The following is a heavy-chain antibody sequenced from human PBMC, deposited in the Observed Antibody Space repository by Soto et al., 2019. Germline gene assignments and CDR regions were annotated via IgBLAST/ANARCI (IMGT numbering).Heavy chain of an antibody. V-gene: IGHV4-4*07. CDR1: GASISGFY. Sequence: LPETLSLTCTVSGASISGFYWSWIRQSAGKGLEWIGRMYKSDRANYNLSLKSRVTMSVDTSRNQFSLKLTSVTAADTAVYLCAREPLAHSYFHYCGQGIMPTVSS. CDR2: MYKSDRA. CDR3: AREPLAHSYFHY. J-gene: IGHJ4*02.